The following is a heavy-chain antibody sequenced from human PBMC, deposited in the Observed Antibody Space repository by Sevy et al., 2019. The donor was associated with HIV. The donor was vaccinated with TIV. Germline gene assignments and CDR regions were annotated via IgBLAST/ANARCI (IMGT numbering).Heavy chain of an antibody. D-gene: IGHD6-19*01. V-gene: IGHV3-11*01. J-gene: IGHJ4*02. CDR3: AGDLGYSSGWSPPYYFDY. CDR1: GFTFSDYY. Sequence: GGSLRLSCAASGFTFSDYYMSWIRQAPGKGLEWVSYISSSGSTIYYANSVKGRFTISRDNAKNSLYLQMNSLRAEDTAVYYCAGDLGYSSGWSPPYYFDYWGQGTLVTVSS. CDR2: ISSSGSTI.